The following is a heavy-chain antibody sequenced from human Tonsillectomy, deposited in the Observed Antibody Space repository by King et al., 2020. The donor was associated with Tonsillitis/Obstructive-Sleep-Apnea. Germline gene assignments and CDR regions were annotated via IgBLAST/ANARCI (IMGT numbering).Heavy chain of an antibody. V-gene: IGHV4-61*01. D-gene: IGHD1-14*01. J-gene: IGHJ5*02. CDR1: GGSVRSDSYY. CDR3: ASMDAYNWFDP. Sequence: QLQESGPGLVKPSETLSLTCTVSGGSVRSDSYYWSWIRQPPGKGLEWIGYIYYSGSTSYHPSLKSRVTLSVDTSKNQFSLKLSSVTAADTAVYYCASMDAYNWFDPWGRGTLVTVSS. CDR2: IYYSGST.